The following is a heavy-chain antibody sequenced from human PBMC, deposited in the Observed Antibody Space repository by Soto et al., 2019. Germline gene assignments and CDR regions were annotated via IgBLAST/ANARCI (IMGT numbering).Heavy chain of an antibody. J-gene: IGHJ6*02. Sequence: QITLKESGPPLVKPTQTLTLTCTFSGFSLSTSGVGVGWIRQPPGKALEWLALIYWDDDKRYSPSLKSRLTXXKDTSKNQVVLTMTNMDPVDTATYYCARGNYGMDVWGQGTTVTVSS. V-gene: IGHV2-5*02. CDR1: GFSLSTSGVG. CDR3: ARGNYGMDV. CDR2: IYWDDDK.